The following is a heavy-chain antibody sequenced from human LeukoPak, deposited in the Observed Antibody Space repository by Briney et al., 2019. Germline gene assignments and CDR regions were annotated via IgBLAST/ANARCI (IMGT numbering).Heavy chain of an antibody. Sequence: GGSLRLSCAASGFTLRNYNMNWVRQAPGKGLEWVSFISISSSTKYYADSMKGRFTISRDNVKNSLYLQMNSLKAEDTAVYYCATMQRIAAAGSFDYWGQGTLVTVSS. CDR2: ISISSSTK. CDR1: GFTLRNYN. D-gene: IGHD6-13*01. J-gene: IGHJ4*02. V-gene: IGHV3-48*01. CDR3: ATMQRIAAAGSFDY.